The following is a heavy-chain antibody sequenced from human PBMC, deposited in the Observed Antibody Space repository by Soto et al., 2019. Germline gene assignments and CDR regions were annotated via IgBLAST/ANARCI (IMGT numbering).Heavy chain of an antibody. CDR2: ISDSGST. J-gene: IGHJ4*02. V-gene: IGHV3-23*01. Sequence: EVQLLESGGGLVQPGGSLRLSCEASGFTVSTSAMSWGRQAPGKGRDWVSTISDSGSTYYEGSVKGRCTISRDNSKNTLYLQMNSLRAEDTAVYYCAKVWGEDGYCTRTSCLYYFHHWGQGAMVTVSS. D-gene: IGHD2-2*03. CDR1: GFTVSTSA. CDR3: AKVWGEDGYCTRTSCLYYFHH.